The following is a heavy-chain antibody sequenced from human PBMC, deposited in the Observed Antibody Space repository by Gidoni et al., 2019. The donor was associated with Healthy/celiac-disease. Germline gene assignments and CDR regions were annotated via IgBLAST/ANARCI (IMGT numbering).Heavy chain of an antibody. J-gene: IGHJ4*02. CDR3: ARGGYCSGGSCYRYFDY. CDR1: GGSFSGYY. D-gene: IGHD2-15*01. V-gene: IGHV4-34*01. CDR2: INHSGST. Sequence: QVQLQQWGAGLLKPSETLSLTCAVYGGSFSGYYWSWIRQPPGKGLEWFGEINHSGSTNYNPSLKSRVTISVDTSKNQFALKLSSVTAADTAVYYCARGGYCSGGSCYRYFDYWGQGILVTVSS.